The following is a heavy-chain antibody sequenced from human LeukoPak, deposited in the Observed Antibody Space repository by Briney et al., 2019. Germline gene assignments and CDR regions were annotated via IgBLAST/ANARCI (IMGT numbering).Heavy chain of an antibody. Sequence: SVKVSCKASGGTFSSYAISWVRQAPGQGLEWMGGIIPIFGTANYAQKFQGRVTITSDESTSTAYMELSSLRSEDTAVYYCAKTRGRPYDILTGTPFDYWGQGTLVTVSS. CDR1: GGTFSSYA. CDR3: AKTRGRPYDILTGTPFDY. D-gene: IGHD3-9*01. J-gene: IGHJ4*02. CDR2: IIPIFGTA. V-gene: IGHV1-69*13.